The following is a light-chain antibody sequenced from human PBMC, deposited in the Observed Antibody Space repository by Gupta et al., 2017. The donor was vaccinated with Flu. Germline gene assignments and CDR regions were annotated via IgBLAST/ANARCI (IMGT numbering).Light chain of an antibody. V-gene: IGKV2-28*01. CDR3: RQALQTPYT. J-gene: IGKJ2*01. Sequence: VTPGEPASISCRASQRLLHTHGYSFLDWYLQKPGQSPQLLIYLGSNRASGVPDRFTGSGSGTDFTLKISRVEAEDVGIYYCRQALQTPYTFGQGTKLEIK. CDR2: LGS. CDR1: QRLLHTHGYSF.